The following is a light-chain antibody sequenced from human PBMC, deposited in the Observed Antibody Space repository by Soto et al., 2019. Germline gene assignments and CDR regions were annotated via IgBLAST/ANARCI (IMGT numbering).Light chain of an antibody. V-gene: IGLV1-40*01. J-gene: IGLJ3*02. CDR1: SSNIGAGYD. Sequence: QSVLTQPPSVSGAPGQRVTISCTGSSSNIGAGYDVHWYQQLPGTAPKLLIYGNSNRPSGVPDRFYGSKSGTSASLAITGRQAEDEADYYCQSYDSSLSGWMFGGGTKLTVL. CDR3: QSYDSSLSGWM. CDR2: GNS.